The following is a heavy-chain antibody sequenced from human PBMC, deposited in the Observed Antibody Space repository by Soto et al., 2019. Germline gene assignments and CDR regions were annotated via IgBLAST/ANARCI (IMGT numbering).Heavy chain of an antibody. J-gene: IGHJ6*02. V-gene: IGHV4-30-4*03. CDR1: GGSIRRGDSS. CDR2: IYYSGST. CDR3: TGITWFRGMDV. Sequence: PSETLSLTCTVSGGSIRRGDSSWSWIRQPPGKGLEWIGHIYYSGSTYYNPSLESRVSISVDTSKNQFSLKLSSVTPEDTAVYYCTGITWFRGMDVWGQGTPVTVSS. D-gene: IGHD4-4*01.